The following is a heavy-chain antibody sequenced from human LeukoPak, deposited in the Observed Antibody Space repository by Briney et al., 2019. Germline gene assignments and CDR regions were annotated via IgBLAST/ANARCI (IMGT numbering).Heavy chain of an antibody. CDR2: IHHSGST. CDR3: ARNGDHSMDH. J-gene: IGHJ4*02. CDR1: GVFISSGYW. V-gene: IGHV4-4*02. Sequence: PSGTLSLTCGVSGVFISSGYWWSWVRQPPGKGLEWIGEIHHSGSTNYNSFLKSRITISVDKSRNQFSLRLSSVTAADTAVYYCARNGDHSMDHWGQGTLVTASS. D-gene: IGHD7-27*01.